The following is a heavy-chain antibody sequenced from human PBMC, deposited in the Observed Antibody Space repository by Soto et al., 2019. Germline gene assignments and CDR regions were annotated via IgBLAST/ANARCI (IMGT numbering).Heavy chain of an antibody. Sequence: KAXGTLSLTCSVSGGSISSSNYYWAWIRQPPGKGLEWIGSIYYIGNTYYNPSLKSRVTMSVDTSKNQFSLKVTSVTAADTAIYYCAREDRTNGYNYDYWGQGTLVTVSS. V-gene: IGHV4-39*01. J-gene: IGHJ4*02. CDR3: AREDRTNGYNYDY. CDR2: IYYIGNT. D-gene: IGHD1-1*01. CDR1: GGSISSSNYY.